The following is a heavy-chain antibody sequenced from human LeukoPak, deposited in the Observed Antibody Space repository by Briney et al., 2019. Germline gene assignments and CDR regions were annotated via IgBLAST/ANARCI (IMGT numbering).Heavy chain of an antibody. J-gene: IGHJ6*04. D-gene: IGHD3-9*01. CDR1: GFTFSSYW. CDR3: AREGRYFDWLLYF. V-gene: IGHV3-7*01. CDR2: IKQDGSEK. Sequence: GGSLRLSCAASGFTFSSYWMSWVRQAPGKGLEWVANIKQDGSEKYYVGSVKGRFTISRDNAKNSLYLQMNSLRAEDTAVYYCAREGRYFDWLLYFWGKGTTVTVSS.